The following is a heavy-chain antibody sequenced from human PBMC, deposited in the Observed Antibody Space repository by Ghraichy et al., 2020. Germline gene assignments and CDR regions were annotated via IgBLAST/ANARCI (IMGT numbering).Heavy chain of an antibody. CDR2: ILGTNSYI. D-gene: IGHD3-22*01. CDR1: GFTFSSYS. V-gene: IGHV3-21*01. CDR3: ARGNYYDSSGYYYSLDY. Sequence: GGSPRLSCAASGFTFSSYSMNWVRQAPGKGLEWVSSILGTNSYIYYADSVKGRFTISRDNAKNSLFLQMNSLRAEDTAVYYCARGNYYDSSGYYYSLDYWGQGTLVTVSS. J-gene: IGHJ4*02.